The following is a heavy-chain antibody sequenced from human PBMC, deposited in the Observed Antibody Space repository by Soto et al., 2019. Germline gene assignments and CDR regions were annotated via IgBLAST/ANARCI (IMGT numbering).Heavy chain of an antibody. V-gene: IGHV3-30-3*01. Sequence: VAVISYDGSNKYYADSVKGRFTISRDNSKNTLYLQMNSLRAEDTAVYYCARGDPTVVYYYYGMDVWGQGTTVTVSS. J-gene: IGHJ6*02. D-gene: IGHD4-17*01. CDR2: ISYDGSNK. CDR3: ARGDPTVVYYYYGMDV.